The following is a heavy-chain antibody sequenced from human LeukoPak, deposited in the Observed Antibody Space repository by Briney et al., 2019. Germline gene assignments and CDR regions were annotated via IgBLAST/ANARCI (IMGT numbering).Heavy chain of an antibody. CDR1: GGTFSSYA. D-gene: IGHD6-19*01. J-gene: IGHJ3*02. CDR3: ARAVAGGDAFDI. V-gene: IGHV1-46*01. Sequence: ASVKVSCKASGGTFSSYAISWVRQAPGQGLEWMGIINPSGGSTTYAQKFQGRVTMTRDTSTSTVYMELSSLRSEDTAVYYCARAVAGGDAFDIWGQGTMVTVSS. CDR2: INPSGGST.